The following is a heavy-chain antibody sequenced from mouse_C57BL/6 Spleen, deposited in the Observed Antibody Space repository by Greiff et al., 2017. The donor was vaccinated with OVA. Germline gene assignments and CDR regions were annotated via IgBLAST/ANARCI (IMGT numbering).Heavy chain of an antibody. CDR2: IDPSDSET. J-gene: IGHJ2*01. CDR3: ARGFITTVVGY. CDR1: GYTFTSYW. Sequence: QVQLKQPGAELVRPGSSVKLSCKASGYTFTSYWMHWVKQRPIQGLEWIGNIDPSDSETHYNQKFKDKATLTVDKSSSTAYMQLSSLTSEDSAVYYCARGFITTVVGYWGLGTTLTVSS. D-gene: IGHD1-1*01. V-gene: IGHV1-52*01.